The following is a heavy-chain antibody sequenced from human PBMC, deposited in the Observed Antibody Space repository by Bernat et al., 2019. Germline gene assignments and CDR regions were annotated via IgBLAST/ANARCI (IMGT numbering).Heavy chain of an antibody. CDR2: IRNKDYGGTS. CDR3: TGDQDTGRRWFRDPLQDP. J-gene: IGHJ5*02. V-gene: IGHV3-49*04. CDR1: GVTFGDFA. Sequence: EVQLVESGGTLVQPGRSVRLSCTGSGVTFGDFAVSWVRQAPAKGLEWVGLIRNKDYGGTSEYAASVRGSFTISRDDSKSVAYLQMTSLKFEDTAVYYCTGDQDTGRRWFRDPLQDPWGQGTLVTVSS. D-gene: IGHD3-10*01.